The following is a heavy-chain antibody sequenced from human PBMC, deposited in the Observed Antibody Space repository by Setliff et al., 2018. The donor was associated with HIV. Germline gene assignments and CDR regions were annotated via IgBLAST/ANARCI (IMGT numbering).Heavy chain of an antibody. CDR3: ARDPDYYDDSGYADAFDV. V-gene: IGHV3-21*01. J-gene: IGHJ3*01. D-gene: IGHD3-22*01. Sequence: ETLRLSCAASGFTFSSFTMNWVRQAPGKGLEWVSSINSRSTYRYYAASAKGRFTISRDNPKNSLYLQMNSLRAEDAAVYYCARDPDYYDDSGYADAFDVWGQVTMVTVSS. CDR2: INSRSTYR. CDR1: GFTFSSFT.